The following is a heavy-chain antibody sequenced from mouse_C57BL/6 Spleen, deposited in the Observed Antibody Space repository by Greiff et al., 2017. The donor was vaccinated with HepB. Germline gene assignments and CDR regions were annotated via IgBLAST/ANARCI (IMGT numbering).Heavy chain of an antibody. V-gene: IGHV1-15*01. CDR2: IYPETGGT. Sequence: VQLQQSGAELVRPGASVTLSCKASGYTFTDYEMHWVKQTPVHGLDWIGAIYPETGGTAYNQKFKGKAILTADKSSSTAYMKLRSLTSEDSAVYYCTGGYGPDWGQGTLVTVSA. J-gene: IGHJ3*01. CDR3: TGGYGPD. D-gene: IGHD1-1*02. CDR1: GYTFTDYE.